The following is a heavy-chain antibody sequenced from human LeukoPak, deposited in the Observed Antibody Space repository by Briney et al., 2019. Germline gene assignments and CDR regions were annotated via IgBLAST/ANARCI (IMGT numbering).Heavy chain of an antibody. V-gene: IGHV1-24*01. CDR2: FDPEDGET. D-gene: IGHD6-19*01. CDR3: ARIAVAGTGYYYYMDV. J-gene: IGHJ6*03. Sequence: ASVKVSCKVSGYTLTELSMHWVRQAPGKGLEWMGGFDPEDGETIYAQKFQGRVTITADKPTSTAYMELSSLRSEDTAVHYCARIAVAGTGYYYYMDVWGKGTTVTVSS. CDR1: GYTLTELS.